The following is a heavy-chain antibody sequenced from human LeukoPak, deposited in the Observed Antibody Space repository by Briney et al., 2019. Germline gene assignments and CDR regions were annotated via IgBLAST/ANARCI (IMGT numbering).Heavy chain of an antibody. Sequence: SETLSLTCTVSGGSISSYYWSWIRQPPGKGLEWIGYIYYSGSTNYNPSLKSRVTISVDTSKNQFSLKLSSVTAADTAVYYCARESYFTMARGVWYNWFDPWGQGTLVTVSS. J-gene: IGHJ5*02. CDR3: ARESYFTMARGVWYNWFDP. D-gene: IGHD3-10*01. CDR1: GGSISSYY. CDR2: IYYSGST. V-gene: IGHV4-59*01.